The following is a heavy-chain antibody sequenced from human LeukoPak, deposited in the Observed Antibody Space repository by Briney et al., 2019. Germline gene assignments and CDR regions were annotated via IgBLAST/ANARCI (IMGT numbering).Heavy chain of an antibody. D-gene: IGHD5-12*01. CDR1: GGSIDTYY. V-gene: IGHV4-59*01. CDR3: TRGILSGYNYPDSDDPFHI. J-gene: IGHJ3*02. CDR2: IYYSGTT. Sequence: PSETLSLTCTVSGGSIDTYYWSWLRRPPGKRLEWIGYIYYSGTTDYSPSLKSRVTMSVDTSKNQFSLILRSVTPADTAIYFCTRGILSGYNYPDSDDPFHIWGQGTVVTVST.